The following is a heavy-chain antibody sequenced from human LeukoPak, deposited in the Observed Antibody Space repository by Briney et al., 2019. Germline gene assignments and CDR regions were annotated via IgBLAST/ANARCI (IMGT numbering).Heavy chain of an antibody. D-gene: IGHD6-13*01. Sequence: PSETLSLTCTVSGGSISSSSYYWGWIRQPPGKGLEWIGSIYYSGSTYYNPSLKSRVTISVDTSENQFSLKLSSVTAADTAVYYCASSIPKLAAAGTGLFDYWGQGTLVTVSS. V-gene: IGHV4-39*01. CDR2: IYYSGST. J-gene: IGHJ4*02. CDR3: ASSIPKLAAAGTGLFDY. CDR1: GGSISSSSYY.